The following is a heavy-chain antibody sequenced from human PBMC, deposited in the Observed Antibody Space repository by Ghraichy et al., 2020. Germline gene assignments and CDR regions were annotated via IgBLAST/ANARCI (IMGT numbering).Heavy chain of an antibody. D-gene: IGHD3-22*01. Sequence: SETLTLTCAVYGGSFSGYYWSWIRQPPGKGLEWIGEINHSGSTNYNPSLKSRVTISVDTSKNQFSLKLSSVTAADTAVYYCARGLYYYDSSGYRVLRYYYMDVWGKGTTVTVSS. J-gene: IGHJ6*03. CDR3: ARGLYYYDSSGYRVLRYYYMDV. CDR2: INHSGST. CDR1: GGSFSGYY. V-gene: IGHV4-34*01.